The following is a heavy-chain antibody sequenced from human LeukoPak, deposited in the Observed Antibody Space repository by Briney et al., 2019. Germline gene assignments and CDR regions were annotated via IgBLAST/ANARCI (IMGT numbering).Heavy chain of an antibody. CDR3: ARDGTPRTVAAFDI. CDR1: GFTFSSYS. CDR2: ISSSSYI. J-gene: IGHJ3*02. V-gene: IGHV3-21*01. D-gene: IGHD1-1*01. Sequence: GGSLRLSCAASGFTFSSYSMNWVRQAPGKGLEWVSSISSSSYIYYADSVKGRFTISRDNAKNSLYLQMNSLRAEDTAVYYCARDGTPRTVAAFDIWGQGTMVTVSS.